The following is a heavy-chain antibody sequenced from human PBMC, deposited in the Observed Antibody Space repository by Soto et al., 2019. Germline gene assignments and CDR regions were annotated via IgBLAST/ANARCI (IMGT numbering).Heavy chain of an antibody. J-gene: IGHJ6*03. Sequence: EVQLVESGGGLVQPGGSPKLSCAASGFTFSGSAMHWVRQASGKGLEWVGRIRSKANSYATAYAASVKGRFTISRDDSKNTAYLQMNSLKTEDTAVYYCPRVPRSRYSGYYYNYYYMDVWGKGTTVTVSS. CDR3: PRVPRSRYSGYYYNYYYMDV. D-gene: IGHD5-12*01. CDR1: GFTFSGSA. V-gene: IGHV3-73*01. CDR2: IRSKANSYAT.